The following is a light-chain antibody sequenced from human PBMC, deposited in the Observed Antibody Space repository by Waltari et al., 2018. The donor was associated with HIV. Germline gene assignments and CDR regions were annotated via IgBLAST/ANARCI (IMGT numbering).Light chain of an antibody. V-gene: IGKV3-20*01. CDR3: QQYGRSSLT. CDR1: QTTSSEY. Sequence: ELVLTQSPGTSSWCLGERVNHACRASQTTSSEYLAWYQQKPGQAPRLLIYGASRRATGIPDRFTGSGSGIDFTLTITRLEPEDFAVYYCQQYGRSSLTFGGGTKVEIK. J-gene: IGKJ4*01. CDR2: GAS.